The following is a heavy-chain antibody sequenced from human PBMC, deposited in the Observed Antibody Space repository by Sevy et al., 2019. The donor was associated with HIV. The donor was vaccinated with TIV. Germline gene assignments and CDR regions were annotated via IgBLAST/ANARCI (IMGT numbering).Heavy chain of an antibody. Sequence: SQTVSLTCAISGDSVSSNSAAWNWIRQSPSRGLEWLGRTYYRSKWSNDYAVSVKSRITINPDTSKSQFSLQLNSVTPEDTAVYYCAREEGVVDIVGASKDYYYYYGMDVWGQGTTVTVSS. V-gene: IGHV6-1*01. D-gene: IGHD1-26*01. CDR1: GDSVSSNSAA. CDR2: TYYRSKWSN. CDR3: AREEGVVDIVGASKDYYYYYGMDV. J-gene: IGHJ6*02.